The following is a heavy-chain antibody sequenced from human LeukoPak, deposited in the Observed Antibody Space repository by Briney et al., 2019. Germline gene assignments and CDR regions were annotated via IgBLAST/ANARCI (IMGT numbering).Heavy chain of an antibody. Sequence: ASVKVSCKASGYTFTGYFIHWVRQAPGQGLEWMGWINPNGGGPNYAQKFQGRVTMTRDTSIGTAYMELSRLRSDGTAVYYCARNADIYNYYMDVWAKGTTVTVSS. J-gene: IGHJ6*03. V-gene: IGHV1-2*02. CDR1: GYTFTGYF. D-gene: IGHD2-8*01. CDR2: INPNGGGP. CDR3: ARNADIYNYYMDV.